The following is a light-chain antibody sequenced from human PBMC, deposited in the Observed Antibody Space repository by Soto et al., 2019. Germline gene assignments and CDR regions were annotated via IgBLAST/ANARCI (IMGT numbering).Light chain of an antibody. J-gene: IGLJ3*02. CDR3: ETWDGNTRV. CDR1: SGHSSYI. V-gene: IGLV4-60*02. Sequence: QAVVTQSSSASASLGSSVKLTCTLSSGHSSYIIAWHQQQPGKAPRYLINLEGSGSFNRGSGVPDRFSGSSSGADRYLTISNLQFEDEADYYCETWDGNTRVFGGGTKLTVL. CDR2: LEGSGSF.